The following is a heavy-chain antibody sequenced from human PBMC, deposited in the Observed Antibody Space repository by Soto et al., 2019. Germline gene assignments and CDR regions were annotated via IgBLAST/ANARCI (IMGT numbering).Heavy chain of an antibody. D-gene: IGHD2-15*01. CDR1: GYTFTSYG. V-gene: IGHV1-18*01. J-gene: IGHJ5*02. CDR3: ARAYSPGLFDP. Sequence: QVQLVQSGAEVKKPGASVKVSCKASGYTFTSYGISWVRQAPGQGLEWMGWISANNGNTKYAQNFQGRATMTTDTSTSTAYMELRSLRSDDTAVYYCARAYSPGLFDPWGQGTLVTVSS. CDR2: ISANNGNT.